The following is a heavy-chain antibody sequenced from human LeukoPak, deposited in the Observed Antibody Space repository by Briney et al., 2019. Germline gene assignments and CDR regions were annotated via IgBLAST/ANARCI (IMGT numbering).Heavy chain of an antibody. CDR1: GTSFSSYV. D-gene: IGHD3-22*01. CDR3: ARGDPYYDVDY. CDR2: ITNDGTTI. Sequence: HPGGSLRLSCAASGTSFSSYVMNWVRQAPGKGPEWLAYITNDGTTIYYADSVKGRFTISRDNAKNSLYLQMNSLRAEDTAVYYCARGDPYYDVDYWGQGTLVTVSS. V-gene: IGHV3-48*04. J-gene: IGHJ4*02.